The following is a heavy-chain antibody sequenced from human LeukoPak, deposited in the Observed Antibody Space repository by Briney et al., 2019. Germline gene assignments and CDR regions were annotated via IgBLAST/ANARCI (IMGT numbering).Heavy chain of an antibody. V-gene: IGHV4-59*08. Sequence: MASETLSLTCTVSGGSISSYYWSWIRQPPGKGLEWIGYIYYSGSTNYNPSLKSRVTISLDTSKNQFSLKLSSVTAADTAVYYCARRRGSYYFDYWGQGTLVTVSS. CDR1: GGSISSYY. CDR2: IYYSGST. D-gene: IGHD1-26*01. CDR3: ARRRGSYYFDY. J-gene: IGHJ4*02.